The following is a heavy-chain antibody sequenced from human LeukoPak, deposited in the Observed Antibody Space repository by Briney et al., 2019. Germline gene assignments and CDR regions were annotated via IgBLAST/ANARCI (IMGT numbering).Heavy chain of an antibody. V-gene: IGHV4-31*11. J-gene: IGHJ4*02. D-gene: IGHD6-13*01. CDR3: AAGTAADY. Sequence: SETLSLTCAVSGGSISSADFYWSWIRQHPGKGLEWIGFIYYSGSAYYNPSLKSRVSISIDTSKNQFSLTLNSVTAADTAVYYCAAGTAADYWGQGTLVIVSS. CDR1: GGSISSADFY. CDR2: IYYSGSA.